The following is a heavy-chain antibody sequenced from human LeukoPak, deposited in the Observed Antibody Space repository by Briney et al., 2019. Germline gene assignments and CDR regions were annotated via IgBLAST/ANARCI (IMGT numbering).Heavy chain of an antibody. CDR2: INQNGSER. CDR3: VRKGFSGYERPFDY. J-gene: IGHJ4*02. CDR1: GYTFSTYW. D-gene: IGHD5-12*01. V-gene: IGHV3-7*02. Sequence: PGGSLRLSCTASGYTFSTYWMSWVRQAPGKGLEWVAGINQNGSERYYVDSVKGRFTFSRDNAANSQFLQMNSLRVEDTAVYYCVRKGFSGYERPFDYWGQGIRVAVSS.